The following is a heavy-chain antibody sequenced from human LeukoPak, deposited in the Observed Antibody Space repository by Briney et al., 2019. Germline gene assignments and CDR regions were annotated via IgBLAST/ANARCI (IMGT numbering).Heavy chain of an antibody. CDR3: ARDFKYSSGWYDGGKYYMDV. V-gene: IGHV4-39*07. Sequence: SETLSLTCTVSGGSISSSSYYWGWIRQPPGKGLEWIGSIYYSGSTYYNPSLKSRVTISVDTSKNQFSLKLSSVTPEDTAVYYCARDFKYSSGWYDGGKYYMDVWGKGTTVTISS. CDR2: IYYSGST. J-gene: IGHJ6*03. CDR1: GGSISSSSYY. D-gene: IGHD6-19*01.